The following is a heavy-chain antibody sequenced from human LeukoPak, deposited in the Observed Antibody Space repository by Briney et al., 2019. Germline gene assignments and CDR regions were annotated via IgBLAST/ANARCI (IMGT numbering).Heavy chain of an antibody. V-gene: IGHV3-30*04. J-gene: IGHJ4*02. D-gene: IGHD3-10*01. Sequence: GGSLRLSCAASGFTFSSYAMHWVRQAPGKGLEWVAVISYDGSNKYYADSVKGRFTISRDNSKNTLYLQMNSLRAEDTAVYYCARDWYYGSGSFDYWGQGTLVTVSS. CDR1: GFTFSSYA. CDR2: ISYDGSNK. CDR3: ARDWYYGSGSFDY.